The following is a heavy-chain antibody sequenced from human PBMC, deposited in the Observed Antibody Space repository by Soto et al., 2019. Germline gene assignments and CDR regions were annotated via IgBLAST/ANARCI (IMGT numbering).Heavy chain of an antibody. V-gene: IGHV4-39*07. J-gene: IGHJ5*02. CDR1: GGSISRSTYY. CDR3: ARVHYDSSGYPNWFDP. D-gene: IGHD3-22*01. CDR2: MYYGGSI. Sequence: PSETLSLTCTVYGGSISRSTYYWAWIRQPPGKGLEWIGSMYYGGSIYYNPSLKSRVTISADTSKNQFSLKLSSVTAADTAVYYCARVHYDSSGYPNWFDPWGQGTLVTVSS.